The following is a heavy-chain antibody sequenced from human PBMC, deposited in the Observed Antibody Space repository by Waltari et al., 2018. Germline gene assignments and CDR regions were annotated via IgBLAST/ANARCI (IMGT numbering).Heavy chain of an antibody. CDR2: IYYSGST. D-gene: IGHD6-19*01. Sequence: QLQLQESGPGLVKPSETLSLTCTVSGGSISSSSYYWGWLRQPPGKGLEWIGSIYYSGSTYYNPSLKSRVTISVDTSKNQFSLKLSSVTAADTAVYYCASGIAVAGTPRGYFDYWGQGTLVTVSS. CDR3: ASGIAVAGTPRGYFDY. CDR1: GGSISSSSYY. V-gene: IGHV4-39*01. J-gene: IGHJ4*02.